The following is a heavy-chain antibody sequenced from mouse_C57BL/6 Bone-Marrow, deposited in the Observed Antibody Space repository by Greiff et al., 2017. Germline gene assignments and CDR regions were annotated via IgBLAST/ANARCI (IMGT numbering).Heavy chain of an antibody. CDR2: IDPENGDT. Sequence: EVQLQQSGAELVRPGASVKLSCTASGFNIKDDYMHWVKQRPEQGLEWIGWIDPENGDTEYASEFQGKATITADTSSNTAYLQLSSLTSEDTAVYYCTYYYGSSYYYAMDYWGQGTSVTVSS. CDR3: TYYYGSSYYYAMDY. J-gene: IGHJ4*01. V-gene: IGHV14-4*01. D-gene: IGHD1-1*01. CDR1: GFNIKDDY.